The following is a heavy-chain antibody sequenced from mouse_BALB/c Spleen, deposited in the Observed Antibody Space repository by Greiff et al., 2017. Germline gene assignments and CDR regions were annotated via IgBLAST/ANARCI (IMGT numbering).Heavy chain of an antibody. CDR3: AVYGSSYYYAMDY. V-gene: IGHV3-8*02. CDR2: ISYSGST. CDR1: GDSITSGY. Sequence: EVMLVESGPSLVKPSQTLSLTCSVTGDSITSGYWNWIRKFPGNKLEYMGYISYSGSTYYNPSLKSRISITRDTSKNQYYLQLNSVTTEDTATYYCAVYGSSYYYAMDYWGQGTSVTVSS. J-gene: IGHJ4*01. D-gene: IGHD1-1*01.